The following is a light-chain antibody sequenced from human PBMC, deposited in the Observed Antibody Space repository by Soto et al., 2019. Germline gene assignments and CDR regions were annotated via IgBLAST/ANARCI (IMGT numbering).Light chain of an antibody. Sequence: EIVLTQSPGTLSLSPGERATLSCRASQSVSSSYLGWYQQKPGQAPRLLIYGGSSRATGIPDRFSGSGSGIDFTLTISRLEPEDFAVYYCQQYGSLPRAFGQGTKLEIK. CDR2: GGS. V-gene: IGKV3-20*01. CDR1: QSVSSSY. J-gene: IGKJ2*01. CDR3: QQYGSLPRA.